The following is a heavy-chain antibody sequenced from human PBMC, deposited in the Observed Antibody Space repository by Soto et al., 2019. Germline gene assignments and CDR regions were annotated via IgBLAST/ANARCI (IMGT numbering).Heavy chain of an antibody. CDR3: ARQEWAAIGY. D-gene: IGHD3-3*01. J-gene: IGHJ4*02. CDR1: GSSISSSSYY. V-gene: IGHV4-39*01. Sequence: PSETLSLTCTVSGSSISSSSYYWGWIRQPPGKGLEWIGSIYYSGSTYYNPSLKSRVTISVDTSKNQFSLKLSSVTAADTAVYYCARQEWAAIGYWGQGTLVTVSS. CDR2: IYYSGST.